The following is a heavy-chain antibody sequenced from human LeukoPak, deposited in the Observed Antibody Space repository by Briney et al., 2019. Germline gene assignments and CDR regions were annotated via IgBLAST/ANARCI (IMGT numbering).Heavy chain of an antibody. CDR3: ARALIVGASYYFDS. V-gene: IGHV3-21*01. Sequence: GGSLRLSCAASGFTFSTYSMNWVRQAPGKGLEWVSSISSGSSYIYYADSVKGRFTVSRDNAKNTLYLQMNSLRAEDTAVYYCARALIVGASYYFDSWGQGALVTVSS. CDR2: ISSGSSYI. J-gene: IGHJ4*02. D-gene: IGHD1-26*01. CDR1: GFTFSTYS.